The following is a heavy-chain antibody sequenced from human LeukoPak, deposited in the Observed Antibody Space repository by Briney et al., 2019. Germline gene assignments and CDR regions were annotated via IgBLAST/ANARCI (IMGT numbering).Heavy chain of an antibody. CDR1: GYTFTGYY. Sequence: VSVKVSCKASGYTFTGYYMHWARQAPGQGLEWMGWINTNTATPMYAQGFSGRSVFSLDVSDSTAYLQISSLKAGDTAVYYCARDPTRSPGGGFFSPLGYWGQGSLVTVSS. CDR2: INTNTATP. V-gene: IGHV7-4-1*02. D-gene: IGHD2-15*01. J-gene: IGHJ4*02. CDR3: ARDPTRSPGGGFFSPLGY.